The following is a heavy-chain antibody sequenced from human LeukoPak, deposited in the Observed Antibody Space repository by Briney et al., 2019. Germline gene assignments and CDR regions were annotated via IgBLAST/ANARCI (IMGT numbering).Heavy chain of an antibody. CDR1: GFTFSSNG. CDR3: AKARSSRSPALDF. V-gene: IGHV3-30*02. CDR2: TRYDESKT. Sequence: GGSLRLSCAASGFTFSSNGMHWVRQTPGKGLDWVAFTRYDESKTFYGDSVRGRFTISRDNSKNTLYLQMNSLTIDDSAVYYCAKARSSRSPALDFWGQGTLVTVSS. J-gene: IGHJ4*02. D-gene: IGHD1-26*01.